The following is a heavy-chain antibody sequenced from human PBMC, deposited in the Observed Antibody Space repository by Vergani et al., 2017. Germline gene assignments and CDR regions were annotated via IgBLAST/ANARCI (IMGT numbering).Heavy chain of an antibody. CDR2: IKGKTDGGTR. J-gene: IGHJ4*02. CDR3: TAGTGRSDFDY. Sequence: EVQLVESGGGLVKPGGSLRLSCAASGFTFSNAWMSWVRQAPGKGLEWVGRIKGKTDGGTRDFAAPVKGRFSISRDDSKTTVYLQLNSLRTEDTAVYLWTAGTGRSDFDYWGQGTLVTVSS. V-gene: IGHV3-15*01. D-gene: IGHD2-15*01. CDR1: GFTFSNAW.